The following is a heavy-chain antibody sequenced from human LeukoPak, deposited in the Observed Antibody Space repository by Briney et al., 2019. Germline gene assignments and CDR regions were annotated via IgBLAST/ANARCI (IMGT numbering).Heavy chain of an antibody. V-gene: IGHV4-39*02. CDR3: ARESGGSGSHTNWFDP. CDR1: GGSISSSSSY. Sequence: SETLSLTCSVSGGSISSSSSYWGWIRQPPGKGLEWIGSIYYSGSSFDNPALKSRVTISVDTSKNQFSLKLSSVTAADTAVYYCARESGGSGSHTNWFDPWGQGTLVTVSS. CDR2: IYYSGSS. J-gene: IGHJ5*02. D-gene: IGHD3-10*01.